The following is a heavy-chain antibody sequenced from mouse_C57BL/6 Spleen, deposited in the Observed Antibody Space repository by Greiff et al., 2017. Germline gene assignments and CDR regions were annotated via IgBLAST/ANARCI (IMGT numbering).Heavy chain of an antibody. D-gene: IGHD2-4*01. Sequence: QVQLQQPGAELVMPGASVKLSCKASGYTFTSYWMHWVKQRPGQGLEWIGEIDPSDSYTNYNQKFKGKSTLTVDKSSSTAYMQLSSLTSADSAVYYCARQRDYDGPYYFDYWGQGTTLTVSS. CDR3: ARQRDYDGPYYFDY. CDR1: GYTFTSYW. CDR2: IDPSDSYT. J-gene: IGHJ2*01. V-gene: IGHV1-69*01.